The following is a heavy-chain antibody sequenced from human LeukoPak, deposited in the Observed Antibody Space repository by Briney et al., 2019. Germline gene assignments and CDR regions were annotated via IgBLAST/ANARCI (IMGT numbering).Heavy chain of an antibody. J-gene: IGHJ5*02. D-gene: IGHD3-16*01. CDR1: GGTFSSYA. CDR3: AREANLGQLRGGNWFDP. CDR2: IIPIFGTA. V-gene: IGHV1-69*13. Sequence: GASVKVSCKASGGTFSSYAISWVRQAPGQGLEWMGGIIPIFGTANYAQKFQGRVTITADESTSTAYMELSSLRSEDTAVYYCAREANLGQLRGGNWFDPWGQGTLVTVSS.